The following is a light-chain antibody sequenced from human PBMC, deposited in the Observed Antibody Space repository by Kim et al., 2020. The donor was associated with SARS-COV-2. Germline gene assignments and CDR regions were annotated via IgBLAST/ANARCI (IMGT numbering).Light chain of an antibody. CDR1: SSDVGGYNF. Sequence: GQSVTISCTGASSDVGGYNFVSWDQQHPGKAPRLIVFDVTKRPSGVPDRFSGSKSGNTASLTISGLQAEDEADYYCCSYAGIYTYVFGTGTKVTVL. CDR2: DVT. V-gene: IGLV2-11*03. J-gene: IGLJ1*01. CDR3: CSYAGIYTYV.